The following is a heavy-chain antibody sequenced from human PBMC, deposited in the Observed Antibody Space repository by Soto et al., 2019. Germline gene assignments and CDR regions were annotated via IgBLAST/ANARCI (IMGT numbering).Heavy chain of an antibody. Sequence: QLQLQESGPGLVKPSETLSLTCTVSGGSISSSSYSWGWIRQPPGKGLERIGSIYYSGRTYYNPSLKSRVTMSVATSKNQFSLRLSSVTAADTAVYYCARRSGYSSGWYDYWGQGTLVTVSS. CDR3: ARRSGYSSGWYDY. D-gene: IGHD6-19*01. V-gene: IGHV4-39*01. CDR1: GGSISSSSYS. CDR2: IYYSGRT. J-gene: IGHJ4*02.